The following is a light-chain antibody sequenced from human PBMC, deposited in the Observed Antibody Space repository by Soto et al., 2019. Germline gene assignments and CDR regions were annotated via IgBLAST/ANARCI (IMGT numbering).Light chain of an antibody. Sequence: DIPMTQSPSSLSASVGDRVTITCRASQGIRNYLAWYQQQPGKQPKLLIYSASILQSGVPSRFSGSGSGTDFTFNITNLQPEDVGTYYCQKYNSAPWTFGPGTKV. J-gene: IGKJ1*01. CDR2: SAS. CDR1: QGIRNY. V-gene: IGKV1-27*01. CDR3: QKYNSAPWT.